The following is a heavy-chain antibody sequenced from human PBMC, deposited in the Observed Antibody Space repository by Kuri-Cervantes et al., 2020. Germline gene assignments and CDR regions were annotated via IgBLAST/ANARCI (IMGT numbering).Heavy chain of an antibody. Sequence: GGSLRLSCAASGFTFSSYAMHWVRQAPGKGLEWVAVISYDGSNKYYADSVKGRFTISRDNSKNTLYLLMNGLRAEDTAVYYCARGRWQQLVPPFVYWGQGTLVTVSS. V-gene: IGHV3-30*04. D-gene: IGHD6-13*01. CDR2: ISYDGSNK. CDR3: ARGRWQQLVPPFVY. J-gene: IGHJ4*02. CDR1: GFTFSSYA.